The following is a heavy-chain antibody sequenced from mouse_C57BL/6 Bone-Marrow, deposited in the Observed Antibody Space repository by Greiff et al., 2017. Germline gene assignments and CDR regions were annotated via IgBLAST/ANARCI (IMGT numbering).Heavy chain of an antibody. Sequence: EADGGLVQPKGSLKLSCAASGFTFNTYAMHWVRQAPGKGLEWVARIRSKSSNYATYYADSVKDRFTISRDDSQSMLYLQMNNLKTEDTAMYYCVREWAYDYDFDYWGQGTTLTVSS. CDR1: GFTFNTYA. V-gene: IGHV10-3*01. D-gene: IGHD2-4*01. CDR3: VREWAYDYDFDY. CDR2: IRSKSSNYAT. J-gene: IGHJ2*01.